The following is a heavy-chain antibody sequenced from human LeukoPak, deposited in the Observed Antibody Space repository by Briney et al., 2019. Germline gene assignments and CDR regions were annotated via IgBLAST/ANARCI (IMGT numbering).Heavy chain of an antibody. CDR1: VFTFSDYA. Sequence: TGGSLRLSCAASVFTFSDYAMNWVRQAPGKGLEWVSGISDGGDSTYYADSVKGRFTISRDNIKNMLYLQMNSLRVEDTAIYYCVKTTRPLGAFDYWGQGTLVTVSS. CDR2: ISDGGDST. CDR3: VKTTRPLGAFDY. D-gene: IGHD7-27*01. V-gene: IGHV3-23*01. J-gene: IGHJ4*02.